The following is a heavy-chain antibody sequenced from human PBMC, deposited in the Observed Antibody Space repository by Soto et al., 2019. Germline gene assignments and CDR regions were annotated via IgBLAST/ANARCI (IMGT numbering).Heavy chain of an antibody. Sequence: PSETLSLTCTVSGVSINNYYWTWIRQPPGKRLEWIGAIYYTVCTTYNPSLRSRVTFSVDTSKNQFSLSLTSVTAADTAVYFCEKVVSGGHLDYWGQGTLVTVSS. V-gene: IGHV4-59*01. CDR2: IYYTVCT. J-gene: IGHJ4*02. D-gene: IGHD6-25*01. CDR1: GVSINNYY. CDR3: EKVVSGGHLDY.